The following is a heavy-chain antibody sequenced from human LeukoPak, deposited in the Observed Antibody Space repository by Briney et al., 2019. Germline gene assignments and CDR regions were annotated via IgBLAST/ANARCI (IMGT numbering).Heavy chain of an antibody. CDR2: IYYSGST. CDR1: GGSISSGDYY. CDR3: ATHSSGYDSGNDAFDI. D-gene: IGHD3-22*01. V-gene: IGHV4-30-4*08. J-gene: IGHJ3*02. Sequence: SETLSLTCTVSGGSISSGDYYWSWIRQPPGKGLEWIGYIYYSGSTYYNPSLKSRVTISVDTSKNRFSLKLSSVTAADTAVYCCATHSSGYDSGNDAFDIWGQGTMVTVSS.